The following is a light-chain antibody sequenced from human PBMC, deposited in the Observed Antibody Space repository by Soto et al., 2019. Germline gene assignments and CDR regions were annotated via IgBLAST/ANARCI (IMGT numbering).Light chain of an antibody. CDR2: DAS. Sequence: EIVLTQSPATLSLSPGERAALSCRASQSVGSHLAWYQQKPGQPPRLLIYDASNRATGIPARFSGSGPGTDFTLTISSLEPEDFAVYYCQHRTNWPPVTFGQGTRLEIK. CDR3: QHRTNWPPVT. CDR1: QSVGSH. J-gene: IGKJ5*01. V-gene: IGKV3-11*01.